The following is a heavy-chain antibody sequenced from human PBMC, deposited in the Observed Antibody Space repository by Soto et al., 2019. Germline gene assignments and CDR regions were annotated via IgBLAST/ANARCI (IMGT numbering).Heavy chain of an antibody. Sequence: ASVKVSCKASGYTFTSYDINWVRQATGQGLEWMGWMNPNSGNTGYAQKFQGRVTMTRNTSISTAYMELSSLRSEDTAVYYCARWLVVELWFGTYYYMDVWGKGTTVTVSS. D-gene: IGHD3-10*01. CDR2: MNPNSGNT. V-gene: IGHV1-8*01. CDR1: GYTFTSYD. J-gene: IGHJ6*03. CDR3: ARWLVVELWFGTYYYMDV.